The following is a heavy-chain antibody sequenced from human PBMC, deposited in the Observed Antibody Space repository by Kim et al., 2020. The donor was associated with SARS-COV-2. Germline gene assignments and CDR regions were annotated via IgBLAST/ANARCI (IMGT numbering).Heavy chain of an antibody. Sequence: KGRFTISRDNAKNSLYLQMNSLRAEDTAVYYCARAFPIAVAGTFQDVFDYWGQGTLVTVSS. CDR3: ARAFPIAVAGTFQDVFDY. D-gene: IGHD6-19*01. V-gene: IGHV3-11*01. J-gene: IGHJ4*02.